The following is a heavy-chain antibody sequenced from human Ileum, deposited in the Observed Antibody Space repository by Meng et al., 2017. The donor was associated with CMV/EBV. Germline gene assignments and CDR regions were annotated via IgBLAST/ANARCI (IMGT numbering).Heavy chain of an antibody. CDR2: IRYDGSNK. Sequence: GGSLRLSCAASGFIFNSYGMHWVRQAPGKGLEWVAFIRYDGSNKYYADSVKGRFSISRDNSKNTLYLQMNSLRPEDTAVYYCGKDGRDGSGSYYHIDFWGQGTLVTVSS. J-gene: IGHJ4*02. D-gene: IGHD3-10*01. CDR3: GKDGRDGSGSYYHIDF. CDR1: GFIFNSYG. V-gene: IGHV3-30*02.